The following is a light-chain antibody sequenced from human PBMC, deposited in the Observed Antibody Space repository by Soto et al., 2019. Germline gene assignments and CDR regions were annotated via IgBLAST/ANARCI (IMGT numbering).Light chain of an antibody. CDR1: SSDIGHYDY. Sequence: QSALTQPASVSGSPGQSITISCTGTSSDIGHYDYVSWYQQHPGKAPKLMIYHVTYRPSGVSNRYSGSKSGNSGSLTISGLQADDEADYYCCSLTTSHTYVFGSGTKVTVL. CDR3: CSLTTSHTYV. J-gene: IGLJ1*01. V-gene: IGLV2-14*03. CDR2: HVT.